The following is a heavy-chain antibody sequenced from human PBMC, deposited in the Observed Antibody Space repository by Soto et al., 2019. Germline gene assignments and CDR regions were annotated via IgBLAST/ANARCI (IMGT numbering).Heavy chain of an antibody. CDR2: IYSGGST. CDR1: GFTVSSNY. CDR3: ARDGYFDWGMDV. D-gene: IGHD3-9*01. V-gene: IGHV3-53*01. J-gene: IGHJ6*02. Sequence: GGSLRLSCAASGFTVSSNYMSWVRQAPGKGLEWVSVIYSGGSTYYADSVKGRFTISRDNSKNTLYLQMNSLRAEDTAVYYCARDGYFDWGMDVWGQGTTVTVSS.